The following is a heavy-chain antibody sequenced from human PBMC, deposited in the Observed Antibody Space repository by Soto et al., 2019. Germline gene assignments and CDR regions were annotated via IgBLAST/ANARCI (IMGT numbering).Heavy chain of an antibody. CDR1: GFSLTSSGVG. D-gene: IGHD1-20*01. J-gene: IGHJ5*02. V-gene: IGHV2-5*02. CDR3: SHRVPYNSYLDGGWFDP. Sequence: QITLKESGPTLLEPTQTLTLTCSFSGFSLTSSGVGVGWLRQAPGKALECLGIIYWDGDRRYNPSLRQRLTNTKDTSQDPGVPNKTLKEPVDTSTFYWSHRVPYNSYLDGGWFDPWGQGTLVTVS. CDR2: IYWDGDR.